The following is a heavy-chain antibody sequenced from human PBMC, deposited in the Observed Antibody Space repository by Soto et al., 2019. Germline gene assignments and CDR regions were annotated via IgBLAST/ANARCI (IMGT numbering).Heavy chain of an antibody. CDR1: GGTFISYA. D-gene: IGHD3-10*01. J-gene: IGHJ6*02. CDR3: ARAWFGELSGYYYYGMDV. CDR2: IIPIFGTA. V-gene: IGHV1-69*13. Sequence: VASVKVSCKASGGTFISYAISWVRQAPGQGLEWMGGIIPIFGTANYAQKFQGRVTITADESTSTAYMELSSLSSEDTAVYYCARAWFGELSGYYYYGMDVWGQGTTVTVSS.